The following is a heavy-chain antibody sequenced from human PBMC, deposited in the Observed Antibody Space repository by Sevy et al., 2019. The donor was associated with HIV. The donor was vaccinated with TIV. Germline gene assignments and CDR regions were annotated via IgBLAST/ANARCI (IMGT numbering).Heavy chain of an antibody. J-gene: IGHJ6*03. CDR3: AKPHTCYFMNV. CDR2: MHYDGSNK. Sequence: GGSLRLSCAASGFTFSSYGMHWVRQAPGKGLEWVAFMHYDGSNKYYGDSVKGRFTISRDNSKNTLYLQMNTLRPEDTAVYYCAKPHTCYFMNVWGKGTTVTVSS. CDR1: GFTFSSYG. V-gene: IGHV3-30*02.